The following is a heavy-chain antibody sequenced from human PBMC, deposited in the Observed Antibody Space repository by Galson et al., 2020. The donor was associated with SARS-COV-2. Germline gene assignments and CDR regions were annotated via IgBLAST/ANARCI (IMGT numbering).Heavy chain of an antibody. D-gene: IGHD3-22*01. CDR1: GFTFSNYN. Sequence: SCAASGFTFSNYNMNWVRQAPGKGLEWVSYISSGSRSIYYADSVKGRFTISRDNAKNSLYLQMNSLRAEDTAVYYCARENRLIYGGYYTGWFDPWGQGTLVTVSS. CDR2: ISSGSRSI. V-gene: IGHV3-48*01. CDR3: ARENRLIYGGYYTGWFDP. J-gene: IGHJ5*02.